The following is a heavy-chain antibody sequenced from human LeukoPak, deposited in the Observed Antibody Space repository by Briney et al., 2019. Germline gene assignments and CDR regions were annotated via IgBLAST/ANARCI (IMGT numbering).Heavy chain of an antibody. D-gene: IGHD5-24*01. CDR3: ARGDVEMATIDAFDI. Sequence: GASVKVSCKASGGTFSSYAISWVRQAPGQGLEWMGRIIPILGIANYAQKFQGRVTITADKSTSTAYMELSSLRSEDTAAYYCARGDVEMATIDAFDIWGQGTMVTVSS. J-gene: IGHJ3*02. CDR1: GGTFSSYA. CDR2: IIPILGIA. V-gene: IGHV1-69*04.